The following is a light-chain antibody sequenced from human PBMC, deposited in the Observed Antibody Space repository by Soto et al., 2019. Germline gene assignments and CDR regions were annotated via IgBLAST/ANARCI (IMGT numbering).Light chain of an antibody. CDR3: QQYDNLLFT. CDR1: HDISHY. Sequence: DLQMTQSPSSLSASVGDRVTITCQASHDISHYLNWYQQKPGKAPKLLIYAASNLEIGVPSRFSGSGSGTDFTFTISSLQPEDIATYYCQQYDNLLFTFGPGTKVDIK. J-gene: IGKJ3*01. CDR2: AAS. V-gene: IGKV1-33*01.